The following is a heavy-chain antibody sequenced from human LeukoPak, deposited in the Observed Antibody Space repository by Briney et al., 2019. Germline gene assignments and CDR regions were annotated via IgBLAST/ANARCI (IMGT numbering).Heavy chain of an antibody. D-gene: IGHD2-2*01. CDR2: IWYDGSIT. CDR3: AKDRGYCSSTTCYPYYYMDV. J-gene: IGHJ6*03. Sequence: GSLRLSCAASGFTFSRYGMHWVRQAPGKGLEWVAGIWYDGSITYYEDSVKGRFTISRDNSKNTLYLQMNSLRAEDTALYYCAKDRGYCSSTTCYPYYYMDVWGKGTTVTVSS. CDR1: GFTFSRYG. V-gene: IGHV3-33*06.